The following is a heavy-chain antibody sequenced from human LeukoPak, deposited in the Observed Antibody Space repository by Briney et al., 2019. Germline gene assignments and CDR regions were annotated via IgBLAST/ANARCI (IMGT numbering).Heavy chain of an antibody. Sequence: PGGSLRLSCAASGFTFSSYAMSWVRQAPGKGLEWVSAISGSGGSTYYADSVKGRFTISRDNSKNTLYLQMNSLRAEDTAVYYCAKTPRYDFWSGYWGDAFDIWGQGTMVTVSS. CDR2: ISGSGGST. CDR1: GFTFSSYA. V-gene: IGHV3-23*01. CDR3: AKTPRYDFWSGYWGDAFDI. J-gene: IGHJ3*02. D-gene: IGHD3-3*01.